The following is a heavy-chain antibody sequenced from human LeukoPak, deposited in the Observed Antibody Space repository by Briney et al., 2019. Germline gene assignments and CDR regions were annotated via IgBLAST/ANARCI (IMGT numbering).Heavy chain of an antibody. CDR3: AELGITMIGGV. V-gene: IGHV3-48*03. CDR1: GFTLSSYE. Sequence: GGSLRLSCTVSGFTLSSYEMSWIRQAPGKGLEWVSYISKSGNIIYYADSVKGRFTISRDNAKNSLYLQMNSLRAEDTAVYYCAELGITMIGGVWGKGTTVTISS. CDR2: ISKSGNII. D-gene: IGHD3-10*02. J-gene: IGHJ6*04.